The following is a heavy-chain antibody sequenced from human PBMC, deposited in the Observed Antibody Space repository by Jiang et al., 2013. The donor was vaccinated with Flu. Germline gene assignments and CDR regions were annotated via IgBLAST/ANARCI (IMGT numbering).Heavy chain of an antibody. D-gene: IGHD2-15*01. V-gene: IGHV4-59*01. J-gene: IGHJ4*02. CDR3: ARMGCSGGSCYDDY. Sequence: KGLEWIGYMYYTGTTTAYNPSLKSRVTISEDASKNQFFLRLTSVTPADTAVYYCARMGCSGGSCYDDYWGQGTLVTVS. CDR2: MYYTGTT.